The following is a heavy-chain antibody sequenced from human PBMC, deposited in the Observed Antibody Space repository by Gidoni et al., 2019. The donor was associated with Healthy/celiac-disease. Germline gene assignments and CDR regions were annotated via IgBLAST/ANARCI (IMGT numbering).Heavy chain of an antibody. Sequence: QVQLVESGGGVVQPGRSLRLSCAASGFTFSSYGMHWVRQAPGKGLEWVAVISYDGSNKYYADSVKGRFTISRDNSKNTLYLQMNSLRAEDTAVYYCAKDRRDSTIHYFDYWGQGTLVTVSS. CDR3: AKDRRDSTIHYFDY. J-gene: IGHJ4*02. D-gene: IGHD2-21*02. CDR2: ISYDGSNK. V-gene: IGHV3-30*18. CDR1: GFTFSSYG.